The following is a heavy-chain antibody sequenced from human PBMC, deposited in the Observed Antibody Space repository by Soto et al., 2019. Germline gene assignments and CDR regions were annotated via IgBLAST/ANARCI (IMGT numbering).Heavy chain of an antibody. CDR1: GGSISSYY. CDR3: ARGLDSSDLRTVFDY. CDR2: IYYSGST. V-gene: IGHV4-59*01. J-gene: IGHJ4*02. D-gene: IGHD6-19*01. Sequence: SETLSLTCTISGGSISSYYWSWIRQPPGKGLEWIGYIYYSGSTNYNPSLKSRVTISVDTSKNQFSLKLSSVTAADTAVYYCARGLDSSDLRTVFDYWGQGTLVTVS.